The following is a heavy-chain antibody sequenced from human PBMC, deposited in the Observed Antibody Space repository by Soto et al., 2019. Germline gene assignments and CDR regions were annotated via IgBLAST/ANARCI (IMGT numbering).Heavy chain of an antibody. J-gene: IGHJ5*02. CDR1: GGAVSSGDYY. CDR2: IYYSGST. CDR3: ARIPVDTYMINWFDP. Sequence: SETLSLTCTVSGGAVSSGDYYWSWIRQPPGKGLEWIGYIYYSGSTNYNPSLKSRVSISLDTSKNQFSLRLTSVTAADTAVYYCARIPVDTYMINWFDPWGQGTLVTVS. D-gene: IGHD5-18*01. V-gene: IGHV4-61*08.